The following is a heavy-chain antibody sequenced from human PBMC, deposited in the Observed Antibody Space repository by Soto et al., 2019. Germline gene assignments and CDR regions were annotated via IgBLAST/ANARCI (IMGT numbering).Heavy chain of an antibody. CDR2: IIPIFGTA. D-gene: IGHD2-21*02. J-gene: IGHJ4*02. Sequence: SVKVSCKASGGTFSSYAISWVRQAPGQGLEWMGGIIPIFGTANYAQKFQGRVTITADESTSTAYMELSSLRSEDTAVYYCAREEQGFVVVTARQFDYWGQGTLVTVSS. CDR3: AREEQGFVVVTARQFDY. V-gene: IGHV1-69*13. CDR1: GGTFSSYA.